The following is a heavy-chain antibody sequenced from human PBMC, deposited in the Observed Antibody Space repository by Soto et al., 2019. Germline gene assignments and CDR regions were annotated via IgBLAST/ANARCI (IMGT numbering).Heavy chain of an antibody. J-gene: IGHJ6*02. CDR3: ARAFHYDYVWGSYRIISNLRVNYGMDV. Sequence: SETLSLTCAVYGGSFSGYYWSWIRQPPGKGLEWIGEINHSGSTNYNPSLKSRVTISVDTSKNQFSLKLSSVTAADTAVYYCARAFHYDYVWGSYRIISNLRVNYGMDVWGQGTTVSVSS. D-gene: IGHD3-16*02. CDR1: GGSFSGYY. CDR2: INHSGST. V-gene: IGHV4-34*01.